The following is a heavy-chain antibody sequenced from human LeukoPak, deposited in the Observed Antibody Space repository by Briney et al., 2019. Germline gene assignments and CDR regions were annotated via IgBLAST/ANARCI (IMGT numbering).Heavy chain of an antibody. V-gene: IGHV3-30*04. Sequence: QPGGSLRLSCAASGFTFSSYAMHWVRQAPGKGLEWVAVISYDGSNKYYADSVKGRFTISRDNSKNTLYLQMNSLRAEDTAVYYCARGMPPVVTPYFDYWGQGTLVTVSS. J-gene: IGHJ4*02. D-gene: IGHD4-23*01. CDR2: ISYDGSNK. CDR3: ARGMPPVVTPYFDY. CDR1: GFTFSSYA.